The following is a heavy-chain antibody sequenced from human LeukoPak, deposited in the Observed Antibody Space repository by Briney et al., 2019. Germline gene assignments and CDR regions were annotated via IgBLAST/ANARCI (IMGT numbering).Heavy chain of an antibody. V-gene: IGHV3-23*01. CDR3: AKDGLYYDGSEHVYYFDS. J-gene: IGHJ4*02. Sequence: GGSLRLSCAASGFTFSRSAMTWVRQGPGTGLEFVASIIYSGGATYYADSVKGRFTISRDNFKNTLYLKMNSLRAEDTALYYCAKDGLYYDGSEHVYYFDSWGQGTLVTVSS. CDR1: GFTFSRSA. CDR2: IIYSGGAT. D-gene: IGHD3-22*01.